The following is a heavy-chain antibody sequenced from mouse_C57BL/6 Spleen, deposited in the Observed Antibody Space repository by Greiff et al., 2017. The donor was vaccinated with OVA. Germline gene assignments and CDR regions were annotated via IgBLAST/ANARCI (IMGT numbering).Heavy chain of an antibody. CDR2: IDPSDSYT. CDR1: GCTFTSYW. Sequence: QVQLKQPGAELVMPGASVKLSCKASGCTFTSYWMHWVKQRPGQGLEWIGEIDPSDSYTNYNQKFKGKSTLTVDKSSSTAYMQLSSLTSEDSAVYYCARRGTAQAGFAYWGQGTLVTVSA. CDR3: ARRGTAQAGFAY. D-gene: IGHD3-2*02. V-gene: IGHV1-69*01. J-gene: IGHJ3*01.